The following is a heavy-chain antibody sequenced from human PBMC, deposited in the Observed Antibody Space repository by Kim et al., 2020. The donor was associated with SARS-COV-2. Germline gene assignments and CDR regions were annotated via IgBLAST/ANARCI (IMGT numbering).Heavy chain of an antibody. J-gene: IGHJ4*02. D-gene: IGHD5-18*01. CDR3: ATTWIQLWSSFDY. V-gene: IGHV1-69*01. Sequence: YAQKFQGRVTITADESTSTAYMELSSLRSEDTAVYYCATTWIQLWSSFDYWGQGTLVTVSS.